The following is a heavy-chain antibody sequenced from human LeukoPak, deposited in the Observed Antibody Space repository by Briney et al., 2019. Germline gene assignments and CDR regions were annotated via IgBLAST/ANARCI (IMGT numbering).Heavy chain of an antibody. J-gene: IGHJ4*02. CDR2: ISGSGGTT. V-gene: IGHV3-23*01. D-gene: IGHD2-21*02. CDR3: ARESQHCGGGCYSLSDY. Sequence: GGSLSLLCAASGITLRSYYMIWVRQAPGKGLDWLSLISGSGGTTHYADSVKGRFTISRDNSKNTLYLQMNSLRAEDTAVYDCARESQHCGGGCYSLSDYWGQGTLVTVSS. CDR1: GITLRSYY.